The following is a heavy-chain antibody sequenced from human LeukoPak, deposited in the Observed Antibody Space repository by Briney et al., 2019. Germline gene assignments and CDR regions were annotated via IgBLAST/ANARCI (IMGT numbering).Heavy chain of an antibody. Sequence: GGSLRLYCAASGFTYSDYYMSGIRQAPGKGLEWVSYISSSSSYTNYADSVKGRFTISRDNAKNSLYLQMNSLRAEDTAVYYCAREGAVADSYYYYGMHVWGQGATVTVSS. CDR3: AREGAVADSYYYYGMHV. CDR1: GFTYSDYY. D-gene: IGHD6-19*01. V-gene: IGHV3-11*06. CDR2: ISSSSSYT. J-gene: IGHJ6*02.